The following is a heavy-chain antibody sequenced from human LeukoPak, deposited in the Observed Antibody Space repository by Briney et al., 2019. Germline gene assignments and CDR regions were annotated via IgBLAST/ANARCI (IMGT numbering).Heavy chain of an antibody. Sequence: GGSLRLSCAASGFTFSSYSMNWVRQAPGKGLEWVSYISGSSATIYYVGSVKGRFTVSRDNAKNSLYLQMNSLRAEDTALYYCAKDGTGTTVFDYWGQGTLVTVSS. CDR3: AKDGTGTTVFDY. CDR2: ISGSSATI. J-gene: IGHJ4*02. V-gene: IGHV3-48*04. D-gene: IGHD1-1*01. CDR1: GFTFSSYS.